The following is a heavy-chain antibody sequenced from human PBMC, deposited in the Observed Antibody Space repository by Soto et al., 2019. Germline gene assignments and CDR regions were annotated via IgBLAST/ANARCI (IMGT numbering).Heavy chain of an antibody. V-gene: IGHV1-69*06. Sequence: QVQLVQSGAEVKKPGSSVKVSCKASGDTFTSYPFSWVRQAPGQGLEWMGGIIPLFGTPNNAQKFQGRLTITADKSTSTVYMELSGLNSEDTAVYYCARNGVAGMDYWGQGTLVTVSS. J-gene: IGHJ4*02. CDR2: IIPLFGTP. CDR3: ARNGVAGMDY. D-gene: IGHD3-3*01. CDR1: GDTFTSYP.